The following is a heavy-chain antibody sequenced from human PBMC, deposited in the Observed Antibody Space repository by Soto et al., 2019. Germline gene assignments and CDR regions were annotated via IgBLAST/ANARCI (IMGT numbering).Heavy chain of an antibody. V-gene: IGHV1-46*03. CDR2: INPSGGST. CDR1: GYTFTSYY. Sequence: ASVKFSCKASGYTFTSYYMHWVRQAPGQGLEWMGIINPSGGSTSYAQKFQGRVTMTRDTSTSTVYMELSSLRSEDTAVYYCARVQGHPGYYYYYGMDVWGQGTTVTVSS. J-gene: IGHJ6*02. CDR3: ARVQGHPGYYYYYGMDV.